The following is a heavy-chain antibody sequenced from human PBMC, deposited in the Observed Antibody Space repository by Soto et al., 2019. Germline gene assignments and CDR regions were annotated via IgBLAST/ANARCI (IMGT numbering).Heavy chain of an antibody. CDR1: GFNFVSYA. J-gene: IGHJ4*02. Sequence: GGSLRLSCVGSGFNFVSYALSWVRQAPGRGLEWISGISGSGSPTDYADSVKGRFSISRDNSKNILYLQMSGLRAEDTAVYYCTKMAGSGNYYSNFEYWGQGTQVTVS. CDR3: TKMAGSGNYYSNFEY. D-gene: IGHD3-10*01. CDR2: ISGSGSPT. V-gene: IGHV3-23*01.